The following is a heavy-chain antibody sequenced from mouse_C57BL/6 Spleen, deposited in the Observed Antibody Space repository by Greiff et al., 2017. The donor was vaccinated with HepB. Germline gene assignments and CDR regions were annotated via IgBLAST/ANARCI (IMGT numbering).Heavy chain of an antibody. Sequence: VQGVESGAELAKPGASVKLSCKASGYTFTSYWMHWVKQRPGQGLEWIGYINPSSGYTKYNQKFKDKATLTADKSSSTAYMQLSSLTYEDSAVYYCARPYYGSSYVDYWGQGTTLTVSS. J-gene: IGHJ2*01. V-gene: IGHV1-7*01. D-gene: IGHD1-1*01. CDR1: GYTFTSYW. CDR3: ARPYYGSSYVDY. CDR2: INPSSGYT.